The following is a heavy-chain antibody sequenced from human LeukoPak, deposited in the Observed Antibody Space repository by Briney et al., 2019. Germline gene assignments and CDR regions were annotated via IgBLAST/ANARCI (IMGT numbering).Heavy chain of an antibody. V-gene: IGHV3-23*01. J-gene: IGHJ6*02. CDR2: ISGSGGST. Sequence: PGGSLRLSCAASGFTFSSYAMSWVRQAPGKGLEWVSAISGSGGSTYCADSVKGRFTISRDNSKNTLYLQMNSLRAEDTAVYYCAKDSYYDFWSGYYSYYYYYGMDVWGQGTTVTVSS. CDR3: AKDSYYDFWSGYYSYYYYYGMDV. CDR1: GFTFSSYA. D-gene: IGHD3-3*01.